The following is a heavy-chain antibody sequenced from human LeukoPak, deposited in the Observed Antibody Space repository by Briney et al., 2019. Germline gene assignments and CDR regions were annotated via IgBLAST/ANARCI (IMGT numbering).Heavy chain of an antibody. D-gene: IGHD2-2*02. J-gene: IGHJ5*02. CDR3: ASLAPFYCSSTSCYTGGLFDP. V-gene: IGHV4-34*01. Sequence: SETLSLTCAVYGGSFSGYYWSWIRQPPGKGLEWIGEINHSGSTNYNPSLKSRVTISVDTSKNQFSLKLSSVTAADTAVYYCASLAPFYCSSTSCYTGGLFDPWGQGTLVTVSS. CDR2: INHSGST. CDR1: GGSFSGYY.